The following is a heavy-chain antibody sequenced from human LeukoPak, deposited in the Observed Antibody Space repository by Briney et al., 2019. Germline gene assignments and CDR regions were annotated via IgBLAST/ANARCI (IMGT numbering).Heavy chain of an antibody. D-gene: IGHD3-3*01. Sequence: ASVKVSCKASGGTFSSYAISWVRQAPGQGLEWMGGLIPIFGTANYAQKFQGRVTITADESTSAAYMELSSLRSEDTAVYYCAREGSPWELRGAFDIWGQGTMVTVSS. J-gene: IGHJ3*02. CDR2: LIPIFGTA. CDR3: AREGSPWELRGAFDI. CDR1: GGTFSSYA. V-gene: IGHV1-69*01.